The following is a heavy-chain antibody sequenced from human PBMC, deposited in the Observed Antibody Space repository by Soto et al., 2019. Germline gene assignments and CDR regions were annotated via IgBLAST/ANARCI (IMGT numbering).Heavy chain of an antibody. J-gene: IGHJ4*02. V-gene: IGHV4-34*01. D-gene: IGHD3-10*01. CDR3: ARGPPYLLWFGDRAHTY. CDR2: INHSGST. Sequence: PSETLSLTCAVYGGSFSGYYWSWIRQPPGKGLEWIGEINHSGSTNYNPSLKSRVTISVDTSKNQFSLKLSSVTAADTAVYYCARGPPYLLWFGDRAHTYWGQGTLVTVSS. CDR1: GGSFSGYY.